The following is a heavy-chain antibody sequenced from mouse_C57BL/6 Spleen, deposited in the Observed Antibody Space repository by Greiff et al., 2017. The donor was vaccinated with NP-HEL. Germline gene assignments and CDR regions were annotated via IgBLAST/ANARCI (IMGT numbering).Heavy chain of an antibody. V-gene: IGHV1-72*01. Sequence: VQLQQPGAELVKPGASVKLSCKASGYTFTSYWMHWVKQRPGRGLEWIGRIDPNSGGTKYNEKFKSKATLTVDKPSSTAYMQLNSVKSEDSAGCNWARSRGEYAMDDWGQGTSVTVSS. CDR1: GYTFTSYW. D-gene: IGHD2-13*01. CDR2: IDPNSGGT. J-gene: IGHJ4*01. CDR3: ARSRGEYAMDD.